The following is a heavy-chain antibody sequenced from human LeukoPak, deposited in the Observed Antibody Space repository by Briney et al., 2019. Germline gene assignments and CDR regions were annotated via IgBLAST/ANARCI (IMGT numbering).Heavy chain of an antibody. CDR2: INHSGST. V-gene: IGHV4-34*01. CDR1: GGSFSGYY. J-gene: IGHJ4*02. D-gene: IGHD3-3*01. Sequence: SETLSLTCAVYGGSFSGYYWSWIRQPPGKGLEWIGEINHSGSTNYNPSLKSRVTTSVDTSKNQFSLKLSSVTATDTAVYYCARGQVSVLRFLEWLSFDYWGQGTLVTVSS. CDR3: ARGQVSVLRFLEWLSFDY.